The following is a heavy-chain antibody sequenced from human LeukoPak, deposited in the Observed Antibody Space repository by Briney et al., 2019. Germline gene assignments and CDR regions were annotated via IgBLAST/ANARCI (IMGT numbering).Heavy chain of an antibody. CDR2: IVSTSSLI. D-gene: IGHD2-8*02. CDR3: ATYRQVLLPFES. V-gene: IGHV3-21*01. CDR1: GFTFSTYN. J-gene: IGHJ4*02. Sequence: GGSLSLSCIASGFTFSTYNINWVRQAPGKGLEWVSSIVSTSSLISYADSVKGRFTISRDNAKNSVYLQMNSLRAEDTAVYFCATYRQVLLPFESWGQGTLVTVSS.